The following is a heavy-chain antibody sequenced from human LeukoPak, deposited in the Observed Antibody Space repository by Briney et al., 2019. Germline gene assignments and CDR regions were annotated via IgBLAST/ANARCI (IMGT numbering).Heavy chain of an antibody. CDR2: IYHSGST. CDR3: AIPFQAVAGSDAFDI. CDR1: GASISSTNW. V-gene: IGHV4-4*02. D-gene: IGHD6-19*01. J-gene: IGHJ3*02. Sequence: PSETLSLTCAVSGASISSTNWWTWVRQPPGKGLEWIGEIYHSGSTIYNPSLKSRITISVDKSKNQFSLKLSSVTAADTAVYYCAIPFQAVAGSDAFDIWGQGTMVTVSS.